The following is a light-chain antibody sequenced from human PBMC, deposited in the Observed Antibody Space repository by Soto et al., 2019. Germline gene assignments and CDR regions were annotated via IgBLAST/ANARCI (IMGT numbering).Light chain of an antibody. CDR1: SSNIGSNA. J-gene: IGLJ3*02. CDR3: ATWDDSLNGWV. Sequence: QSVLTQPPSASGTPGQRVTISCSGSSSNIGSNAVSWYQQLPGTAPKVLIYSNNQRPSGVPDRFSGSKSGTSASLAISGLQSEDDAEYYCATWDDSLNGWVFGGGTKVTVL. CDR2: SNN. V-gene: IGLV1-44*01.